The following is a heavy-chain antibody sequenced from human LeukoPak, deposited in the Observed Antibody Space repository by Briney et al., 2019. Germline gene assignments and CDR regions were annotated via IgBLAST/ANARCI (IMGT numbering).Heavy chain of an antibody. V-gene: IGHV3-48*01. CDR2: ISSSSRTI. D-gene: IGHD1-14*01. CDR1: GFTFGDYA. J-gene: IGHJ4*02. Sequence: PGGSLRLSCTASGFTFGDYAMSWVRQAPGKGLEWVSSISSSSRTINYADSVQGRFTVSRDNANNSMYLQMNDLRREDTALYYCAKGSPRGGLDYWGQGTLVTVSS. CDR3: AKGSPRGGLDY.